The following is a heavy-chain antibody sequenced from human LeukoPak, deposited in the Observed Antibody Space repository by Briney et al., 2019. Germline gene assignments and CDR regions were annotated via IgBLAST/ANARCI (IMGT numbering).Heavy chain of an antibody. CDR3: ATGLYYSNLY. Sequence: ASVTVSCKVSGYTLTKLSMHWVRQAPGKGLEWMGGFDPEDGETIYAQKFQGRVTMTEVTSTDTAYMELSSLRSEDTAVYYCATGLYYSNLYWGQGTLVTVSS. CDR1: GYTLTKLS. CDR2: FDPEDGET. V-gene: IGHV1-24*01. D-gene: IGHD3-22*01. J-gene: IGHJ4*02.